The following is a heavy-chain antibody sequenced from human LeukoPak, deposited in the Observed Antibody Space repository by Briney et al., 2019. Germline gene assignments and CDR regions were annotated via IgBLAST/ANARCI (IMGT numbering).Heavy chain of an antibody. CDR3: ARVDSSWSFDY. Sequence: PGGSLRLSCAASGFTFSSYAMSWVRQAPGKGLEWVSYISSSSSTIYYADSVKGRFTISRDNAKNSLYLQMNSLRAEDTAVYYCARVDSSWSFDYWGQGTLVTVSS. CDR2: ISSSSSTI. D-gene: IGHD6-13*01. V-gene: IGHV3-48*01. J-gene: IGHJ4*02. CDR1: GFTFSSYA.